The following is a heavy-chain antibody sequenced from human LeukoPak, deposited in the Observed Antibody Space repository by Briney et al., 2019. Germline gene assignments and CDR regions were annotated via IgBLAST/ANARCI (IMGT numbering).Heavy chain of an antibody. CDR2: IRQDGSGK. CDR1: GFTFSSYW. J-gene: IGHJ4*02. D-gene: IGHD6-19*01. CDR3: ARWLYNSGWAIDY. V-gene: IGHV3-7*01. Sequence: PGGSLRLSCAASGFTFSSYWVSWVRQAPGKGLEWVANIRQDGSGKFYADSVKGRFTISRDNAKNSLFLQMNSLRAEDTAVYFCARWLYNSGWAIDYWGQGTLVTVSS.